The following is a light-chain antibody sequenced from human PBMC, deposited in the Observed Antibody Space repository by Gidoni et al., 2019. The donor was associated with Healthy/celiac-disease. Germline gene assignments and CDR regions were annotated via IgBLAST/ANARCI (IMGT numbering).Light chain of an antibody. Sequence: EIVMTQSPATLSVSPGERATLSCRVSQSVSSNLAWYQQKPGQAPRLLIYGASTRATGIPARFSGSGSGTEFTLTISSLQSEDFAVYYCQQYHNWPPTWTFGQGTRVEIK. J-gene: IGKJ1*01. V-gene: IGKV3-15*01. CDR3: QQYHNWPPTWT. CDR2: GAS. CDR1: QSVSSN.